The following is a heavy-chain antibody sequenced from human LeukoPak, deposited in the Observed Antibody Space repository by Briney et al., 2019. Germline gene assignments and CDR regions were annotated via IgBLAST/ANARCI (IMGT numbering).Heavy chain of an antibody. Sequence: TGGSQRLSCAASGFTFSYYSLNWVRQAPGKGLEWVSYISSSSGTIYYADSVKGRFTISRDNAKNSLYLQMNSLRAEDTAVYYCARNSGSYYTVYAFDIWGQGTMVTVSS. CDR1: GFTFSYYS. CDR3: ARNSGSYYTVYAFDI. V-gene: IGHV3-48*01. CDR2: ISSSSGTI. D-gene: IGHD1-26*01. J-gene: IGHJ3*02.